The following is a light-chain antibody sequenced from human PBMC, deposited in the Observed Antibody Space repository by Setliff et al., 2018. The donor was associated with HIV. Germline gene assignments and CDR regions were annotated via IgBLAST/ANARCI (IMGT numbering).Light chain of an antibody. Sequence: QSVLAQPASVSGSPGQSITLSCTGTSSDVGSYNFASWYQQHPGKVPKLMIYDVTRRPSGVPDRFSGSRSGNTASLTISGLQAEDEADYYCSSFAGRLHVFGTGTKVTVL. J-gene: IGLJ1*01. CDR1: SSDVGSYNF. CDR2: DVT. CDR3: SSFAGRLHV. V-gene: IGLV2-23*02.